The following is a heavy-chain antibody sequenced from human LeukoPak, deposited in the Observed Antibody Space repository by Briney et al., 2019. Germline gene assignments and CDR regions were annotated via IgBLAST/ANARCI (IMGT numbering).Heavy chain of an antibody. D-gene: IGHD1-26*01. Sequence: ASVKVSCKASGGTFSSYAISWVRQAPGQGLEWMGGITPIFGTANYAQKFQGRVTITADESTSTAYMELSSLRSEDTAVYYCARGPQWELPSDYYYYYYMDVWGKGTTVTISS. CDR2: ITPIFGTA. V-gene: IGHV1-69*13. CDR3: ARGPQWELPSDYYYYYYMDV. J-gene: IGHJ6*03. CDR1: GGTFSSYA.